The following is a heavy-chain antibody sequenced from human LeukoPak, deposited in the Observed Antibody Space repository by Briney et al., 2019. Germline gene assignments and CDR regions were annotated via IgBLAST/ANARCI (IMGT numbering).Heavy chain of an antibody. CDR2: ISYDGSNK. V-gene: IGHV3-30-3*01. J-gene: IGHJ3*02. CDR3: ARSRVGATPVDAFDI. Sequence: PGGSLRLSCAASGFTFSSYAMHWVRQAPGKGLEWVAVISYDGSNKYYADSVKGRFTISRDNSKNTLYLQMNSLRAEDTAVYYCARSRVGATPVDAFDIWGQGTMVTVSS. D-gene: IGHD1-26*01. CDR1: GFTFSSYA.